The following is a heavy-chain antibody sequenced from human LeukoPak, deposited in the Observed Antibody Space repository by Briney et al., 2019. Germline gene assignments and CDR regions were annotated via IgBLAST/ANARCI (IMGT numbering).Heavy chain of an antibody. CDR2: ISSSSSYI. D-gene: IGHD6-13*01. Sequence: GGSLRLSCAASGFTFSSYSMNWVRQAPGKGLEWVSSISSSSSYIYYADSVKGRFTISRDNAKNSLYLQMNSLRAEDTAVYYCARDQMAAAAALDYWAQGTLVTVSS. CDR3: ARDQMAAAAALDY. CDR1: GFTFSSYS. V-gene: IGHV3-21*01. J-gene: IGHJ4*02.